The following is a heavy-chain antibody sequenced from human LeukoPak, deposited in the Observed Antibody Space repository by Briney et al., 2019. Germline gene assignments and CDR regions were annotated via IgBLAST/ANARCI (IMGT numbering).Heavy chain of an antibody. D-gene: IGHD6-19*01. CDR3: AKEDSSGWNYYFDY. CDR2: ISGSGGRT. Sequence: GGSLRLSCAASGFTFSSYAMSWVRQASGKGLEWVSGISGSGGRTYYADSVKGRFTISRDNSKNTLHLQMNSLRAEDTAVYYCAKEDSSGWNYYFDYWGQGTLVSVSS. CDR1: GFTFSSYA. V-gene: IGHV3-23*01. J-gene: IGHJ4*02.